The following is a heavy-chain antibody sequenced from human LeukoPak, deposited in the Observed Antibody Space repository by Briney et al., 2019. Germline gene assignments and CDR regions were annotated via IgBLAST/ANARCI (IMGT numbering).Heavy chain of an antibody. CDR2: IYYSGST. D-gene: IGHD6-19*01. Sequence: SETLSLTCTVSGGSISSSSYYWGWIRQPPGKGLEWIGSIYYSGSTYYDPSLKSRVTISVDTSKNQFSLKLSSVTAADTAVYYCARDRYSAVAGTIDYWGQGTLVTVSS. CDR3: ARDRYSAVAGTIDY. CDR1: GGSISSSSYY. V-gene: IGHV4-39*07. J-gene: IGHJ4*02.